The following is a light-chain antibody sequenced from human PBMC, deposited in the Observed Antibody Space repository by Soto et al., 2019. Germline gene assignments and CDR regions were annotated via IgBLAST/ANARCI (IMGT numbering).Light chain of an antibody. V-gene: IGLV2-14*01. Sequence: QSALTQPASVSGSPGQSITISCTGTSSDVGGYKYVSWYQRHPGKAPKLMIYEISNRPSGISNRFSGSKSGNTASLTISGLQAEDEADYYCSSYTSSNTWVFGGGTKVTVL. CDR1: SSDVGGYKY. CDR3: SSYTSSNTWV. CDR2: EIS. J-gene: IGLJ3*02.